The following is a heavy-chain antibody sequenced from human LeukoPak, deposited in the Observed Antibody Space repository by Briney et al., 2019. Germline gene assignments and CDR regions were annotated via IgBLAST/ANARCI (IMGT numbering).Heavy chain of an antibody. Sequence: SQTLSLTCTVSGGSVSSGGYYWSWIRQHPGKGLEWIGYIYYSGSTYYNPSLKSRVTISVDTSKNQFSLKLSSVTAADTAVYYCARERHLYLGYQYYFDYWGQGTLVTVSS. CDR1: GGSVSSGGYY. V-gene: IGHV4-31*03. CDR2: IYYSGST. D-gene: IGHD2-15*01. CDR3: ARERHLYLGYQYYFDY. J-gene: IGHJ4*02.